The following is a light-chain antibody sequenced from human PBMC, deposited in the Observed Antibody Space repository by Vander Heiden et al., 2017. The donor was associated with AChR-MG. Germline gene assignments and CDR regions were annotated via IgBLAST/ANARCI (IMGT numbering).Light chain of an antibody. J-gene: IGKJ4*01. CDR3: QLDDNWPPHT. CDR2: DAS. CDR1: QSIGNK. Sequence: EILMTQSPATLSVSPGERATLSCRASQSIGNKLAWYQHKPGQAPRLLIYDASTRATGNPARFSGGGSGTDFTLTISSRQSEDFASYYCQLDDNWPPHTFGGRTKVDI. V-gene: IGKV3-15*01.